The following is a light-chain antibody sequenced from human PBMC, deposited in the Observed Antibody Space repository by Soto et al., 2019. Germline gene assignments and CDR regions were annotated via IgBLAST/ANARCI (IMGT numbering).Light chain of an antibody. Sequence: EIVMTQSPATLSLSPGERVTLSCRASQSVSTSYLAWYQQKPGQAPRLLIYGAFSRATGIPDRFSGGGSGTDFTLTISRLEPEDFAVYYCQQYGSSPAFGQGTRLQTK. V-gene: IGKV3-20*01. J-gene: IGKJ5*01. CDR2: GAF. CDR1: QSVSTSY. CDR3: QQYGSSPA.